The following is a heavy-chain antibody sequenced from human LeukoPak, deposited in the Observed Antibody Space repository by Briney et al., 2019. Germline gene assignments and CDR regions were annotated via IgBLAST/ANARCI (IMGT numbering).Heavy chain of an antibody. V-gene: IGHV3-48*03. J-gene: IGHJ6*03. CDR2: ISSSGSTI. Sequence: PGGSLRLSCAASGFTFSSYEMNWVRQAPGKGLEWVSYISSSGSTIYYADSVKGRFTISRDNAKNSLYLQMNSLRAEDTAVYYCARIWLPAAITVGMDVWGKGTTVTVSS. CDR1: GFTFSSYE. CDR3: ARIWLPAAITVGMDV. D-gene: IGHD2-2*01.